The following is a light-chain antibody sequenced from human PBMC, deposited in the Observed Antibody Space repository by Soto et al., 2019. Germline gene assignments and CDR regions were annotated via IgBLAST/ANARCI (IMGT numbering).Light chain of an antibody. J-gene: IGKJ1*01. V-gene: IGKV1-6*01. CDR2: GTS. CDR3: LQDSTYPRT. Sequence: AIQMTPSPSSLSASVGDRVTITCRASQGIGTELGWYQQRPGKAPRLLIYGTSTLQHGVPSRFSGIGSDTDFTLIISSLQPEDFATYYCLQDSTYPRTFGQGTKVEIK. CDR1: QGIGTE.